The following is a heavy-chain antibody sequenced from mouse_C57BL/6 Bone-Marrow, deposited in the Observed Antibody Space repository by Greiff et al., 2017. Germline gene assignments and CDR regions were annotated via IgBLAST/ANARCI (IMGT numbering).Heavy chain of an antibody. CDR3: ARYPIYYGFDY. D-gene: IGHD2-1*01. Sequence: QVQLQQPGAELVKPGASVKLSCKASGYTFTSYWMHWVKQRPGRGLGWIGRIDPNSGGTKYNEKFKSKATLTVDKPSSTAYMQLSSLTSEDSAVYYCARYPIYYGFDYWGQGTTLTVSS. J-gene: IGHJ2*01. V-gene: IGHV1-72*01. CDR2: IDPNSGGT. CDR1: GYTFTSYW.